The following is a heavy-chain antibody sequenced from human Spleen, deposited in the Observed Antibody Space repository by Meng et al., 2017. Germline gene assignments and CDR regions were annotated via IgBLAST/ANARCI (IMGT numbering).Heavy chain of an antibody. Sequence: QITLKESGPTLVKPTQTLTRTCTFSGFSVSTRGVGVGWIRQPPGKALEWLALIYWDDDKRYSPSLKGRLTITRDTSKNQVVLTMTNMDPVDTATYYCAHSPYASGVRRDFDYWGQGTLVTVSS. J-gene: IGHJ4*02. CDR3: AHSPYASGVRRDFDY. CDR2: IYWDDDK. D-gene: IGHD3-10*01. CDR1: GFSVSTRGVG. V-gene: IGHV2-5*02.